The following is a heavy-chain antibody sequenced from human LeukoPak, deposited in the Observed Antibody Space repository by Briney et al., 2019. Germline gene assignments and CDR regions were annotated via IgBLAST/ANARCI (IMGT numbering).Heavy chain of an antibody. D-gene: IGHD2-21*01. CDR2: ISSSSGYI. CDR1: GFSFSGYS. CDR3: ARVSAMFVFDY. Sequence: GGSLRLSCAASGFSFSGYSINWVRQAPGKGLEWVSSISSSSGYIYYADSVKGRFTISRDNAKNSVYLQMNSLRAEDTAVYYCARVSAMFVFDYWGQGTLVTVSS. V-gene: IGHV3-21*01. J-gene: IGHJ4*02.